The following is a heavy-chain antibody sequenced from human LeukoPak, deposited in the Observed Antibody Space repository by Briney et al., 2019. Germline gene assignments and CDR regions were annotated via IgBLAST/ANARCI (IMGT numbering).Heavy chain of an antibody. J-gene: IGHJ4*02. V-gene: IGHV3-73*01. CDR1: VFSLSGSA. CDR2: IRSRANSYAT. CDR3: ISSLPGLSDC. Sequence: PGGSLRLSCEASVFSLSGSALHGVRQASGKGLEWVGRIRSRANSYATEYAASVKGRFTISREDSKNTAYLQMNSLQTDDTGVYYCISSLPGLSDCWGQGTLVTVSS. D-gene: IGHD7-27*01.